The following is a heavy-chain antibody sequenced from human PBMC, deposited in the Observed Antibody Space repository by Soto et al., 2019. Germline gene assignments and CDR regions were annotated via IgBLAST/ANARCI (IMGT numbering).Heavy chain of an antibody. Sequence: QAQLVESGGGVVQPGGSLRLSCVASGFSLYSYVIHWVRQTXXRGPQWVAVISIDGTRTYYADSVKGRFTVSRDNSKXXXXXXXXXXXXXXXXXXXXXXXXXXXXLDPWGQGTLVTVSS. V-gene: IGHV3-30*01. CDR1: GFSLYSYV. J-gene: IGHJ5*02. CDR3: XXXXXXXXLDP. CDR2: ISIDGTRT.